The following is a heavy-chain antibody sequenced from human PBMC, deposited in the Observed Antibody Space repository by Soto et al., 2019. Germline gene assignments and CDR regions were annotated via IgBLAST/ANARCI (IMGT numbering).Heavy chain of an antibody. Sequence: QVQLVESGGGVVQPGRSLRLSCAASGFTFSSYGMHWVRQAPGKGLEWVAVIWYDGSNKHYADSVKGRFTISRDNSKNTLYLQMNSLRAEDTAVYYCAREDYSNAENWVDPWGQGTLVTVSS. CDR2: IWYDGSNK. V-gene: IGHV3-33*01. CDR1: GFTFSSYG. CDR3: AREDYSNAENWVDP. D-gene: IGHD4-4*01. J-gene: IGHJ5*02.